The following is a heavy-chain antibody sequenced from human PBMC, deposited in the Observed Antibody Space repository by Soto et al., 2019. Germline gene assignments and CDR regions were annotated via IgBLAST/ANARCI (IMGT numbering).Heavy chain of an antibody. V-gene: IGHV1-69*01. CDR3: ARVGHITNYGMAV. D-gene: IGHD1-26*01. CDR1: GGTFSSYP. CDR2: IIPVFGTS. Sequence: QVQLVQSGAEVKKPGSSVKVSCGASGGTFSSYPINWVRQAPGQGLAWMGGIIPVFGTSNYAQKFQGRFTITADESTSTAYMELRSLRSEDTAVYYCARVGHITNYGMAVWGQGTTVTVSS. J-gene: IGHJ6*02.